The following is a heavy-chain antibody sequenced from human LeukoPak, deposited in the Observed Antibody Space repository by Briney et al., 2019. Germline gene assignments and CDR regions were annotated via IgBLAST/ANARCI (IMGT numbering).Heavy chain of an antibody. Sequence: PGGSLRLSCAASGFTLSSYGMHWVRQAPGKGLEWVAVIWYDGSNKYYADSVKGRFAISRDNSKNTLYLQMNSLRAEDTAVYYCARTRLVALDYWGQGTLVTVSS. CDR3: ARTRLVALDY. CDR2: IWYDGSNK. V-gene: IGHV3-33*01. D-gene: IGHD6-6*01. CDR1: GFTLSSYG. J-gene: IGHJ4*02.